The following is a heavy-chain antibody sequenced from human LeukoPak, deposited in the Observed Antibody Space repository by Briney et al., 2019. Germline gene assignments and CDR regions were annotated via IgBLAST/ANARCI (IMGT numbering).Heavy chain of an antibody. D-gene: IGHD3-10*01. J-gene: IGHJ5*02. CDR3: AKYRARITMVRGAIFDP. V-gene: IGHV3-21*04. CDR1: GFTFSNYG. CDR2: VSSSSSYI. Sequence: GGSLRLSCAASGFTFSNYGMNWVRQAPGKGLEWVSSVSSSSSYIYYADSVKGRFTISRDNAKNTLYLQMNSLRAEDTAVYYCAKYRARITMVRGAIFDPWGQGTLVTVSS.